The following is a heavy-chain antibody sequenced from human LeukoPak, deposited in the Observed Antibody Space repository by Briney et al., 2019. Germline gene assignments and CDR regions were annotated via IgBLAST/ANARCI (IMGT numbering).Heavy chain of an antibody. Sequence: PGGSLRLSCAASGFTFSSYRMNWVREAPGKGLEWVSSISSSGTYIYYADSMKDRFTISRDNAKNSLDLQMSSLRAEDTAVYYCARGGGSCSPTSCFTNYFDYGGKGILVTVSS. CDR2: ISSSGTYI. CDR1: GFTFSSYR. D-gene: IGHD2-2*02. CDR3: ARGGGSCSPTSCFTNYFDY. V-gene: IGHV3-21*01. J-gene: IGHJ4*01.